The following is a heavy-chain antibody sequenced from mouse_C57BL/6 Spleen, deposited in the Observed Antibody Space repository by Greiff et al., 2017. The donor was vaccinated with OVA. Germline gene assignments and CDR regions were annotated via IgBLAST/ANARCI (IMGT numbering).Heavy chain of an antibody. D-gene: IGHD3-2*02. V-gene: IGHV1-59*01. CDR1: GYTFTSYW. J-gene: IGHJ4*01. CDR2: IDPSDSYT. CDR3: ARPTDSSGFYYAMDY. Sequence: VQLQQPGAELVRPGPSVKLSCKASGYTFTSYWMHWVKQRPGQGLEWIGVIDPSDSYTNYNQKFKGKATLTVDTSSSTAYMQLSSLTSEDSAVYYCARPTDSSGFYYAMDYWGQGTSVTVSS.